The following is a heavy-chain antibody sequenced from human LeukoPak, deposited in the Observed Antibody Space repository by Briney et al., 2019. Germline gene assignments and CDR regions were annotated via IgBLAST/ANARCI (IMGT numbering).Heavy chain of an antibody. Sequence: PGGSLRLSCAASGFPFSDHNIHWVRRAPGKGLEWVAFISFEGSKIDYADSVKGRFTISRDNTQNTVSLQMNSLRSDDTAMYYFAKTIDGYWPQFDVWGQGTLVTVSS. CDR2: ISFEGSKI. CDR3: AKTIDGYWPQFDV. CDR1: GFPFSDHN. V-gene: IGHV3-30*02. D-gene: IGHD5-24*01. J-gene: IGHJ4*02.